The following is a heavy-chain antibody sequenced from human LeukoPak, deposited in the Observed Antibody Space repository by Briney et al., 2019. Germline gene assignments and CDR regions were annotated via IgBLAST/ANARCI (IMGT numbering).Heavy chain of an antibody. D-gene: IGHD3-22*01. V-gene: IGHV3-30*04. CDR2: TSFDGSDN. Sequence: GGSLRLSCAAPGFTFSSYAMHWVRQAPGKGLKWVAVTSFDGSDNYYADSVKGRFTISRDNSKNTLYLQMNSLRPDDTAVYYCARAPGTMIVVDYWGQGTLVTVSS. J-gene: IGHJ4*02. CDR3: ARAPGTMIVVDY. CDR1: GFTFSSYA.